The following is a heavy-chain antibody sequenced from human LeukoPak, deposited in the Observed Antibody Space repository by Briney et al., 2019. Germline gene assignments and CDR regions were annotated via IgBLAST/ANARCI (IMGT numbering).Heavy chain of an antibody. D-gene: IGHD4-11*01. CDR2: ISGSGGST. Sequence: GGSLRLSCAASGFTFSSHAMSWVRQAPGKGLEWVSAISGSGGSTYYADSVKGRFTISRDNSKNTLYLQMNSLRADDTAVYYCAKVRHYSNYFDYWGQGTLVTVSS. J-gene: IGHJ4*02. CDR1: GFTFSSHA. V-gene: IGHV3-23*01. CDR3: AKVRHYSNYFDY.